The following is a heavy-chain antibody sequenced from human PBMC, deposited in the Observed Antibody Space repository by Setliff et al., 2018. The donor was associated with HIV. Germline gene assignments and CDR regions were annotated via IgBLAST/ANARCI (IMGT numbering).Heavy chain of an antibody. D-gene: IGHD3-22*01. V-gene: IGHV1-46*01. CDR1: GYTFTRNQ. Sequence: ASVKVSCKASGYTFTRNQIHWVRQAPGQGLEWMGRINPSGGSADYAEKFRGRVTMTSDTSTNTVYMELRSLSSEETAVFYCARDGGDGGGYYYADYWGQGTLVTVSS. CDR2: INPSGGSA. J-gene: IGHJ4*02. CDR3: ARDGGDGGGYYYADY.